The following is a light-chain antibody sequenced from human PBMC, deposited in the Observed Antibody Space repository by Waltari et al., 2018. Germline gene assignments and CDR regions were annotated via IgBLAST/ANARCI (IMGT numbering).Light chain of an antibody. Sequence: DIQMTQSPSTLSASVGDRVTITCRASQSISNWLAWFQQKPGEAPKLLIYKASTLDSGVPSRFSGSGSGTEFTLTISSLQPDDFATYFCQQYNTYSYTFGQGTK. CDR3: QQYNTYSYT. CDR1: QSISNW. CDR2: KAS. J-gene: IGKJ2*01. V-gene: IGKV1-5*03.